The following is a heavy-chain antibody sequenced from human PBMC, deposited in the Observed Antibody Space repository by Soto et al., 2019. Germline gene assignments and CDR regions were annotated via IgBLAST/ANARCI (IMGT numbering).Heavy chain of an antibody. D-gene: IGHD3-10*01. J-gene: IGHJ1*01. V-gene: IGHV3-43*01. Sequence: GGSLRLSCAASGFTFDDYTMHWVRQAPGKGLEWVSLISWDGGSTYYADSVKGRFTISRDNSKNSLYLQMNSLRTEDTALYYCAKDISGYFQHWGQGTLVTVSS. CDR2: ISWDGGST. CDR1: GFTFDDYT. CDR3: AKDISGYFQH.